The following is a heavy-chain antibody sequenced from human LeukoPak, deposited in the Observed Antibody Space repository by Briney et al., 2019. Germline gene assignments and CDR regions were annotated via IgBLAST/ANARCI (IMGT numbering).Heavy chain of an antibody. V-gene: IGHV1-2*02. J-gene: IGHJ5*02. CDR2: INPNSGGT. Sequence: GASVKVSCKPSGYSFTGYYMHWVRQAPGQGLEWMGWINPNSGGTNYAQKFQGRVTMTRDTAINTAYMALSNLRSDATAVYYCARAPGSAAPWGQGTPVTVSS. CDR3: ARAPGSAAP. CDR1: GYSFTGYY. D-gene: IGHD3-10*01.